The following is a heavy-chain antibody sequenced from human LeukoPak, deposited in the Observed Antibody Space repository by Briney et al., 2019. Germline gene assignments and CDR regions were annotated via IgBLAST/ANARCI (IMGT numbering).Heavy chain of an antibody. Sequence: SETLSPTCTVSGGSIRNFYWSWIRQPPGKGLGWIGYIYYSGTTKYNPSLKSRVTISVDTSKNQFSLKVNSVTAADTAAYYCARNHGGWFDSWGQGTLVTVSS. J-gene: IGHJ5*01. D-gene: IGHD4-23*01. V-gene: IGHV4-59*01. CDR3: ARNHGGWFDS. CDR2: IYYSGTT. CDR1: GGSIRNFY.